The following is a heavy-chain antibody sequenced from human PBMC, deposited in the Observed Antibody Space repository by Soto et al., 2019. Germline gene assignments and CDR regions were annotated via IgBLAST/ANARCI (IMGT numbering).Heavy chain of an antibody. J-gene: IGHJ4*01. Sequence: PGGSLRLSCAASGFTFSGYDMTWVRQAPGKGLEWVAVISCDGSNKYYADSVKGRFTISRDNSKNTLYVQMKSLRVEDTAVYYYSRERRDNYGADGYYDIDYWGQGTTVTVSS. CDR3: SRERRDNYGADGYYDIDY. CDR1: GFTFSGYD. D-gene: IGHD1-26*01. CDR2: ISCDGSNK. V-gene: IGHV3-30-3*01.